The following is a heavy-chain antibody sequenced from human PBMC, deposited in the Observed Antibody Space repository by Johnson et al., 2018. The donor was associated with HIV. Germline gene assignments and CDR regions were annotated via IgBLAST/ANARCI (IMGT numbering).Heavy chain of an antibody. Sequence: VQLVESGGGLVQPGRSLRLSCAASGFTFSSYAMSWVRQAPGKGLEWVSRMNGDGKSTTYADSVKGRFTISRDNAKNTLYLQMNSLRAEDTAVDYCAREQERIGERAFDIWGHGTMVTVSS. D-gene: IGHD3-3*01. J-gene: IGHJ3*02. V-gene: IGHV3-74*01. CDR1: GFTFSSYA. CDR2: MNGDGKST. CDR3: AREQERIGERAFDI.